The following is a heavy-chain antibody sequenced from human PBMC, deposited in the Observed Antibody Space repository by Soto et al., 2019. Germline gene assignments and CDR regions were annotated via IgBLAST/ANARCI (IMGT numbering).Heavy chain of an antibody. CDR1: GFTFSSYE. D-gene: IGHD3-3*01. Sequence: PGGSLRLSCAASGFTFSSYEMNWVRQAPGKGLEWVSYISSSCSTIYYADSVKGRFTISRDNAKNSLYLHMNSLRAEDTAVHYCARDKGVLRCLEWWPMDVWRQGTTVTV. CDR3: ARDKGVLRCLEWWPMDV. CDR2: ISSSCSTI. V-gene: IGHV3-48*03. J-gene: IGHJ6*01.